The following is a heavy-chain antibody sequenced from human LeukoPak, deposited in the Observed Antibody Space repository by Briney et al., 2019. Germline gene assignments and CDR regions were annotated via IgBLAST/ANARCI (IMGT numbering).Heavy chain of an antibody. CDR3: AKEAFDI. CDR2: ISSSSSYI. Sequence: PGGSLRLSCAASGFTFGSYSMNWVRQAPGKGLEWVSSISSSSSYIYYADSVKGRFTIFRDNSKNTLYLQMNSLRAEDTALYYCAKEAFDIWGQGTMVTVSS. V-gene: IGHV3-21*04. CDR1: GFTFGSYS. J-gene: IGHJ3*02.